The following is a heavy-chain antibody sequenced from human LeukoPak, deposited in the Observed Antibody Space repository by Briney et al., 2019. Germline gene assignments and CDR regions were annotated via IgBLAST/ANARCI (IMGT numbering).Heavy chain of an antibody. CDR3: ARAMSIAARLQTIFDY. CDR1: GGSISRSGYF. V-gene: IGHV4-39*07. J-gene: IGHJ4*02. D-gene: IGHD6-6*01. CDR2: INHSGST. Sequence: SETLSLTCTVSGGSISRSGYFWGWIRQPPGKGLEWIGEINHSGSTNYNPSLKSRVTISVDTSKNQFSLKLSSVTAADTAVYYCARAMSIAARLQTIFDYWGQGTLVTVSS.